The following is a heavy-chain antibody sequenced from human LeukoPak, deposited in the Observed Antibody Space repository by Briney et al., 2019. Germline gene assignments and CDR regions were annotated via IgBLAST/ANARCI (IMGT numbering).Heavy chain of an antibody. V-gene: IGHV3-23*01. J-gene: IGHJ4*02. CDR2: ISGSGGST. CDR1: GFTFSSYA. CDR3: AKRGPRYCSGGSCYSDY. Sequence: GGSLRLSCAASGFTFSSYAMSWVRQAPGKGLEWVSAISGSGGSTYYADSVKGRFTISRDNSKNTLYLQMNSLRAEDTAVYYCAKRGPRYCSGGSCYSDYWGQGTLVTVSS. D-gene: IGHD2-15*01.